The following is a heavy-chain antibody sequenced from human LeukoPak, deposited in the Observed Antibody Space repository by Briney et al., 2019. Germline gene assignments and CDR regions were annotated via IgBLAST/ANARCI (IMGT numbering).Heavy chain of an antibody. D-gene: IGHD3-22*01. J-gene: IGHJ4*02. Sequence: PGRSLRLSCAASGFTFSSYAMHWVRQAPGKGLEWVVVISYDGSNKYYAGSVKGRFTISRDDSKNTLYLQMSSLRAEDTAVYYCVKDGGRTYYYDSSGQNWGQGTLVTVSS. V-gene: IGHV3-30*14. CDR1: GFTFSSYA. CDR2: ISYDGSNK. CDR3: VKDGGRTYYYDSSGQN.